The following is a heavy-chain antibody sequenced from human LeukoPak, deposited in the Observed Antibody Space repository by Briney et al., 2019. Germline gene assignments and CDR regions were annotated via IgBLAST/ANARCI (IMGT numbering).Heavy chain of an antibody. CDR2: ISGSGDNP. Sequence: PGGSLRLSCAASGFTFSRYVMTWVRQAPGKGLEWVSAISGSGDNPYYADSVKGRITISRDNSKNTLYLQMNSLRAEDTAVYYCAKDLESPWGQGTLVTVSS. CDR1: GFTFSRYV. CDR3: AKDLESP. V-gene: IGHV3-23*01. J-gene: IGHJ5*02.